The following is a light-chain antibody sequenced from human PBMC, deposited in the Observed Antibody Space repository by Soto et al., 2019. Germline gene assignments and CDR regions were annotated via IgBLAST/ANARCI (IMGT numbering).Light chain of an antibody. J-gene: IGKJ2*01. Sequence: DLQMTQSPSSLSASVGDRVTITCRASQSISINVNWYQQKPGKAPNLLVYGASTLQSGVPSRFSGSGSGTDFTLAISSLHPEDFATYYCQQSYSFPYTFGQGTNLEIK. CDR1: QSISIN. CDR2: GAS. V-gene: IGKV1-39*01. CDR3: QQSYSFPYT.